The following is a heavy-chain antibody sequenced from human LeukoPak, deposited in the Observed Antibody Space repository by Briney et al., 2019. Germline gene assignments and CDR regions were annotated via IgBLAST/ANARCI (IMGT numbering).Heavy chain of an antibody. CDR3: ASTVDTAMVIDY. CDR2: IYYSGST. J-gene: IGHJ4*02. V-gene: IGHV4-59*01. Sequence: SEALSLTCTVSGGSISSYYWSWIRQPPGKGLEWIGYIYYSGSTNYNPSLKSRVTISVDTSKNQFSLKLSSVTAADTAVYYSASTVDTAMVIDYWGQGTLVTVSS. CDR1: GGSISSYY. D-gene: IGHD5-18*01.